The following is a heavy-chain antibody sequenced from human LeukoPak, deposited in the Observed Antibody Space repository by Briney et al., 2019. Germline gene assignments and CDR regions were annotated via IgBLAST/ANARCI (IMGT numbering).Heavy chain of an antibody. CDR3: ARTRAPYYYASGSPDF. CDR1: GYTFTTYA. Sequence: GASVKVSCKASGYTFTTYAMNWVRQAPGQGLEWMGWMNTNTGSPNYAQGFTGRFVFSLDTSVSTAYLQITSLKAEDTAVYYCARTRAPYYYASGSPDFWGQGTLVTVSS. D-gene: IGHD3-10*01. V-gene: IGHV7-4-1*02. J-gene: IGHJ4*02. CDR2: MNTNTGSP.